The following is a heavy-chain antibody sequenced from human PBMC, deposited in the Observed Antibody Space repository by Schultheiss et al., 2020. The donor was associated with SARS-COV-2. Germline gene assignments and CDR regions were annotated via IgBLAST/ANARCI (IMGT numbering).Heavy chain of an antibody. J-gene: IGHJ4*02. CDR2: IDWDDDK. CDR1: GFSLNIDGVA. CDR3: ARTGPSAYDY. V-gene: IGHV2-70*01. Sequence: SGPTLVKPTQTLTLTCNFSGFSLNIDGVAVGWIRQSPGRALEWLALIDWDDDKYYSTSLKTRLTISKDTSKNQVVLTMTNMDPVDTATYYCARTGPSAYDYWGQGTLFTVSS.